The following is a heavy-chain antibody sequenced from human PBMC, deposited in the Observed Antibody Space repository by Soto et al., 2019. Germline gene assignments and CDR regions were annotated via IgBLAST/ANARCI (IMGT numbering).Heavy chain of an antibody. J-gene: IGHJ4*02. D-gene: IGHD3-22*01. CDR3: ARELNIESSAYYCFAF. Sequence: QVQLVQSGPEVKMPGASVKVSCKTSGYIFTAYGLAWLRQAPGQRPEWVGWVSTNDDRTNYAQKLQGRVTMTTDRSTTTTSMELRSMRPDDTAVYYCARELNIESSAYYCFAFWGQGTLVTVSS. V-gene: IGHV1-18*01. CDR2: VSTNDDRT. CDR1: GYIFTAYG.